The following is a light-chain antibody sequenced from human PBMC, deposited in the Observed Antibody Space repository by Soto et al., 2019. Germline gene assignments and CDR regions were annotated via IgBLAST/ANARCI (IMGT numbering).Light chain of an antibody. Sequence: EIVLTQSPATLSLSPGERATLSCMASHDVSVSLVWYRQRPGQSPRLLIHDASNRATGISARFSGSGSGTDFTLTIGSLEPEESALYYCQQRASWPYTSGQGTKVDIK. V-gene: IGKV3-11*01. CDR1: HDVSVS. CDR2: DAS. J-gene: IGKJ2*01. CDR3: QQRASWPYT.